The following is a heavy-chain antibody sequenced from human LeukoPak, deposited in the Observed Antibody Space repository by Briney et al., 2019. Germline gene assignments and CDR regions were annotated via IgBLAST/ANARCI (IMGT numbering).Heavy chain of an antibody. J-gene: IGHJ4*02. CDR1: GFTFSNYA. CDR2: ISGSGDST. Sequence: GGSLRLSCAASGFTFSNYAMRWVRQAPGKGLEWVSAISGSGDSTYYADSVKGRFTISRDNSKNTLFLQMDSLRADDTAVYYCAKSRSVIRGELDYWGQGNLVTVSS. CDR3: AKSRSVIRGELDY. V-gene: IGHV3-23*01. D-gene: IGHD3-10*01.